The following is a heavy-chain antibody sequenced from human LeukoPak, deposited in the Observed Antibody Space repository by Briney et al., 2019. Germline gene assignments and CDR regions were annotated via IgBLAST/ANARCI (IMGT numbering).Heavy chain of an antibody. V-gene: IGHV3-7*01. D-gene: IGHD6-13*01. CDR2: IKDDGSGK. CDR1: GFTFSNYW. J-gene: IGHJ4*02. Sequence: GGSLRLSCAASGFTFSNYWMSWVRQAPGKGLEWVANIKDDGSGKYYVDSLKGRFTISRDNAKNSLYLQMNSLRAEDTAVYYCARVGYSSSWSPSDYWGPGALVTVSS. CDR3: ARVGYSSSWSPSDY.